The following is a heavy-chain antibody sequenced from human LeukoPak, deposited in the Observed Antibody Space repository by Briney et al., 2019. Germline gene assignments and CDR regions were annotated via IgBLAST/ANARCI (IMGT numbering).Heavy chain of an antibody. Sequence: SETLSLTCTVSGGSISSSSYHWGWIRQPPGKGLEWIGSIYYSGSTYYNPSLKSRVTISVDTSKNQFSLKLSSVTAADTAVYYCARINNHMITFGESNDYWGQGTLVTVSS. D-gene: IGHD3-16*01. CDR2: IYYSGST. CDR3: ARINNHMITFGESNDY. CDR1: GGSISSSSYH. J-gene: IGHJ4*02. V-gene: IGHV4-39*01.